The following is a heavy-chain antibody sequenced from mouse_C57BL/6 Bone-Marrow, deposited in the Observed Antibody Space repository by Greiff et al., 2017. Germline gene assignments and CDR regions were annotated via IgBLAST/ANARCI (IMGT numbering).Heavy chain of an antibody. V-gene: IGHV1-26*01. D-gene: IGHD1-1*01. J-gene: IGHJ4*01. CDR3: ARERITTVVADISLYYYAMDY. CDR1: GYTFTDYS. CDR2: IYPDSGGT. Sequence: EVQLQQSGPELVKPGASVKISCKASGYTFTDYSMNWVKQRPGKSLEWIGDIYPDSGGTNYNQKFKGKATLTVDKASSTAYMELRSLTSEDSAVYYCARERITTVVADISLYYYAMDYWGQGTSVTVSS.